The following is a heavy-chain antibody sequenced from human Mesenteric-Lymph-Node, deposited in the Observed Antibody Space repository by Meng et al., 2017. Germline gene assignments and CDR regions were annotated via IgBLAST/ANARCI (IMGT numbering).Heavy chain of an antibody. CDR2: ICTSDSTI. V-gene: IGHV3-11*01. Sequence: VQRVESGGGLVKPGGSLRLSCAASGFTFSDYCMSWIRQAPGKGLEWVSYICTSDSTIYYAESVKGRFTISRDNSKNTLYLQMNSLRAEDTAVYHCARGEWFSDYWGQGTLVTVSS. J-gene: IGHJ4*02. CDR1: GFTFSDYC. D-gene: IGHD3-3*01. CDR3: ARGEWFSDY.